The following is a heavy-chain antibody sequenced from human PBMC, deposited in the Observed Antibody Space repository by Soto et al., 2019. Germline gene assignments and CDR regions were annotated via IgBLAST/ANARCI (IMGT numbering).Heavy chain of an antibody. D-gene: IGHD2-2*01. CDR1: GFSFSSYA. CDR3: ANDREVPACGCPLWYCEY. CDR2: ISGSVRST. Sequence: GGSLRLSCAASGFSFSSYAMSWVRQAPGKGLEWVSAISGSVRSTYYADSVKGRFTIYRDNYKKTLYLQMNSLRAEDTAVYYCANDREVPACGCPLWYCEYWGQRTLVSASS. V-gene: IGHV3-23*01. J-gene: IGHJ4*02.